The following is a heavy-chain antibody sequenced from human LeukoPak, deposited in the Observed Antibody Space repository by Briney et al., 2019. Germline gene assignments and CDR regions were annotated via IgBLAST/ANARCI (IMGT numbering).Heavy chain of an antibody. CDR2: IYHSGST. D-gene: IGHD2-2*01. V-gene: IGHV4-59*12. J-gene: IGHJ4*02. CDR1: GGSISSYY. Sequence: PSETLSLTCTVSGGSISSYYWSWIRQPPGKGLEWIGYIYHSGSTYYNPSLKSRVTISVDRSKNQFSLKLSSVTAADTAVYYCARGRYQAANYFDYWGQGTLVTVSS. CDR3: ARGRYQAANYFDY.